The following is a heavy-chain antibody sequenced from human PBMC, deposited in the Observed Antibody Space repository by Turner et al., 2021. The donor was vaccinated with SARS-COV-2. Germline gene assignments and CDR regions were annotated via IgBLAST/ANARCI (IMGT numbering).Heavy chain of an antibody. D-gene: IGHD1-26*01. CDR2: ISPNSGGK. CDR1: GYTFTGYY. V-gene: IGHV1-2*02. CDR3: ARVPDSGSYYVLDY. J-gene: IGHJ4*02. Sequence: QVQLVQSGAEVKKPGASVKVSCKASGYTFTGYYMHWVRQAPGQGLEWMGWISPNSGGKNFAQKFQGRVTMTRDTSIRTAYMELSRLRSDDTAVYYCARVPDSGSYYVLDYWGQGTLVTVSS.